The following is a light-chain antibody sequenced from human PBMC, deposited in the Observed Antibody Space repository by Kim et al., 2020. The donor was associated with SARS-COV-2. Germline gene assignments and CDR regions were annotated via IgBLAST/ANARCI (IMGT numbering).Light chain of an antibody. J-gene: IGKJ1*01. CDR2: GAS. CDR1: QHIDSN. V-gene: IGKV3-15*01. CDR3: QQYDDWPQT. Sequence: SVSPGERATLSFRASQHIDSNLAWYQQRPGQAPRLVIYGASTRATGFSGRFSGSGSGTEFTLTISGLQSEDCAVYFCQQYDDWPQTFGQGTKLEI.